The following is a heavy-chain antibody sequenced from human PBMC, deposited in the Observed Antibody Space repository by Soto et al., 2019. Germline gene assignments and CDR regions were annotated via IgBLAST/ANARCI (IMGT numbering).Heavy chain of an antibody. CDR3: ARGPPGRYGYIGYYYYGMDV. CDR2: INHSGST. V-gene: IGHV4-34*01. CDR1: GGSLSGYY. D-gene: IGHD5-18*01. J-gene: IGHJ6*04. Sequence: SETLSLTCAVYGGSLSGYYWSWIRQPPGKGLEWIGEINHSGSTNYNPSLKSRVTISVDTSKNQFSLKLSSVTAADTAVYYCARGPPGRYGYIGYYYYGMDVWGKGTTVTVSS.